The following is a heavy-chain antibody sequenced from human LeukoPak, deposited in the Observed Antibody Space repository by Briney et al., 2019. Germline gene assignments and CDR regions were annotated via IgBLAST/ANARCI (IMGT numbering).Heavy chain of an antibody. Sequence: SETLSLTCTVSGGSISSSSYYWGWIRQPPEKGLEWIGSIYYSGSTYYNPSLKSRVTISVDTSKNQFSLKLSSVTAADTAVYYCARGGAPRGHKSFDYWGQGTLVTVSS. CDR1: GGSISSSSYY. D-gene: IGHD2-15*01. CDR2: IYYSGST. V-gene: IGHV4-39*07. J-gene: IGHJ4*02. CDR3: ARGGAPRGHKSFDY.